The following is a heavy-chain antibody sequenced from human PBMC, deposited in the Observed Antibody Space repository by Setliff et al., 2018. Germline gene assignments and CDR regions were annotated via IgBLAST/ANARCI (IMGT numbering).Heavy chain of an antibody. D-gene: IGHD5-18*01. CDR3: ARDSVYSHAPYYYYYYGMDV. V-gene: IGHV3-23*01. J-gene: IGHJ6*02. Sequence: GGSLRLSCAASGFRLGSYAMLWVRQAPGKGLEWVSSISFSGGSTFYGDSVKGRFTISRDNAKNSLYLQMNSLRAEDTAVYYCARDSVYSHAPYYYYYYGMDVWGQGTTVTVSS. CDR2: ISFSGGST. CDR1: GFRLGSYA.